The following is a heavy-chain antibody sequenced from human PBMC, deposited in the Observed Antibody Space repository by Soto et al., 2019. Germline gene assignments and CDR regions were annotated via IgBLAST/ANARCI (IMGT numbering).Heavy chain of an antibody. Sequence: GASVKVSCKASGDTFTRNTISWVRQAPGQGLEWMGWISAYNGNTNYAQKFLGRVTMTTDTSTSTAYMELLSLRSDDTAVYYCARVRNSITYYATPQGPQNNWFDPWGQGNQVTVSS. J-gene: IGHJ5*02. CDR1: GDTFTRNT. CDR2: ISAYNGNT. D-gene: IGHD2-2*01. V-gene: IGHV1-18*01. CDR3: ARVRNSITYYATPQGPQNNWFDP.